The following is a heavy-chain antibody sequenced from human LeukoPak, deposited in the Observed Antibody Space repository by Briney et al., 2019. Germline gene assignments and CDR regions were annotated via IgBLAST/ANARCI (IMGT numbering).Heavy chain of an antibody. V-gene: IGHV3-48*03. CDR2: ISSSGSTI. Sequence: PGGSLRLSCAASGFTFSSYEVNWVRQAPGKGLEWVSYISSSGSTIYYADSVKGRFTISRDNAKNTLYLQMNSLRAGDTAVYYCARAAYSSTWYSRYFDLWGRGTLVTVSS. D-gene: IGHD6-13*01. J-gene: IGHJ2*01. CDR1: GFTFSSYE. CDR3: ARAAYSSTWYSRYFDL.